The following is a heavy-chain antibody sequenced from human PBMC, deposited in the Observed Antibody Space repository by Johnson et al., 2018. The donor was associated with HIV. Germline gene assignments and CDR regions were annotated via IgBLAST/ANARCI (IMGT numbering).Heavy chain of an antibody. J-gene: IGHJ3*02. Sequence: MMLVESGGGVVQPGRSLRLSCAASGFTFSSYAMHWVRPAPGNGLAWVSYITSSGRTTFYADSVKGRFTISRDNAKNSLYLQMNSLRAGDTAVYYCARELGYSSSNDAFDIWGQGTMVTVSS. D-gene: IGHD6-13*01. CDR1: GFTFSSYA. CDR3: ARELGYSSSNDAFDI. V-gene: IGHV3-48*04. CDR2: ITSSGRTT.